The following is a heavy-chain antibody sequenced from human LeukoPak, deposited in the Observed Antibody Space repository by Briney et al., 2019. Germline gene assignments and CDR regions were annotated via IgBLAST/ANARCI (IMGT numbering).Heavy chain of an antibody. CDR1: GFTFSSYS. CDR3: ARIAAAIDY. Sequence: GGPLRLSCAASGFTFSSYSMNWVRQAPGKGLEWVSYISSSSSTIYYADSVKGRFTISRDNAKNSLYLQMNSLRAEDTAVYYCARIAAAIDYWGQGTLVTVSS. J-gene: IGHJ4*02. V-gene: IGHV3-48*04. CDR2: ISSSSSTI. D-gene: IGHD6-13*01.